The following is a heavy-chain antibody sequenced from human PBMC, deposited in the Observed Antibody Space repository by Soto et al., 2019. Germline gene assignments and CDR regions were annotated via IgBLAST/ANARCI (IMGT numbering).Heavy chain of an antibody. J-gene: IGHJ4*02. CDR2: IHYTGYT. Sequence: LSLTCTISGGSINNYFWSWIRQPPGKGLEWIGYIHYTGYTNSNPSLKSRVTISVDTSNNQFSLKLTSVGAADTAVYYCARGGDTSDATVVFDYWGLGTLVTVSS. V-gene: IGHV4-59*01. CDR1: GGSINNYF. CDR3: ARGGDTSDATVVFDY. D-gene: IGHD6-19*01.